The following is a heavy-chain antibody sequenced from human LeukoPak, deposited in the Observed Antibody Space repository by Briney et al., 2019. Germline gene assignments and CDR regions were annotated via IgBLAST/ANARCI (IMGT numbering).Heavy chain of an antibody. V-gene: IGHV3-30*18. J-gene: IGHJ6*02. Sequence: PGGSLGLSCAASGFTFRNYVIHWVRQAPGKGLEWVAVTSSDLNVKLYADSVKGRSTISRDNSKNTLYLQMNSLRAEDTAVYYCAKGIKGSYCNGDCYLTYYYYGLDVWGQGTTVTVSS. D-gene: IGHD2-21*02. CDR2: TSSDLNVK. CDR3: AKGIKGSYCNGDCYLTYYYYGLDV. CDR1: GFTFRNYV.